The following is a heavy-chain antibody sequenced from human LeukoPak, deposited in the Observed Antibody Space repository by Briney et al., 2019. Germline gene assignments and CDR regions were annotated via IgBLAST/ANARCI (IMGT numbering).Heavy chain of an antibody. CDR1: GLSFTTFA. CDR3: ARASWVSTTDAVR. D-gene: IGHD1-14*01. CDR2: MKGTGET. V-gene: IGHV3-23*01. Sequence: PGGSLRLSCAASGLSFTTFAMSWVRQGPAGGLEWVSSMKGTGETFYADSVKGRFTLSRDSSRNTVHLQLNNLRVEDTAIYYCARASWVSTTDAVRWGQGTLVTVSS. J-gene: IGHJ4*02.